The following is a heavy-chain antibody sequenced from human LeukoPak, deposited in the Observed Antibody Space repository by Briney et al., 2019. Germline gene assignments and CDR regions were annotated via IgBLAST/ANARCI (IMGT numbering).Heavy chain of an antibody. J-gene: IGHJ5*02. Sequence: GASVKVSCKASGYTFTNYAMNWVRQAPGQGLEWMGWINTNTGNPTYAQGFTGRFVLSLDTSVSTAYLQISSLEAEDTALYFCARANFIGGWPFDAWGQGSLVTVAS. CDR2: INTNTGNP. D-gene: IGHD6-19*01. V-gene: IGHV7-4-1*02. CDR1: GYTFTNYA. CDR3: ARANFIGGWPFDA.